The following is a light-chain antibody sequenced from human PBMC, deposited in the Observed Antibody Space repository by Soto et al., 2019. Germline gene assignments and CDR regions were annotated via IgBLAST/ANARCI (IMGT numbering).Light chain of an antibody. J-gene: IGKJ1*01. Sequence: DYQVTQTPSTLSASVGDRVTITCRASQSISTWLAWYQHKPGKAPKLLIYKASTLESGVPSRFSGSGSGTEFTLTISSLLPDDFATYYCQQYNSYSRTFGQGTNVDIK. CDR2: KAS. CDR1: QSISTW. CDR3: QQYNSYSRT. V-gene: IGKV1-5*03.